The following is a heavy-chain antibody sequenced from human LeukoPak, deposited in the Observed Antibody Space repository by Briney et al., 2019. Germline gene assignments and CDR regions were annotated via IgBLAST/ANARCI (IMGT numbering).Heavy chain of an antibody. CDR2: ISVYNGDT. CDR1: GYTFTSYG. V-gene: IGHV1-18*01. J-gene: IGHJ4*02. D-gene: IGHD3-16*01. CDR3: ARGFRGTPTCHEIDY. Sequence: ASVKVSCKASGYTFTSYGISWVRQAPPQGLEWMGWISVYNGDTNYAQKLQDRVTMTTDTSTNTPYMELRSLRSDDTAVYYCARGFRGTPTCHEIDYWGQGTQVTVSS.